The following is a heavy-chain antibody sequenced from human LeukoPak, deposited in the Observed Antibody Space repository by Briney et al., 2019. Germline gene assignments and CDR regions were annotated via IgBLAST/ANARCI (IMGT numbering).Heavy chain of an antibody. CDR3: EGERGPPSRVGY. J-gene: IGHJ4*02. Sequence: GGSLRLSCAASGFTFSSYEMNWVRQAPGKGLEWVSYINSSGSTTYYADSVRGRFTISRDNAKNSLYLQMNSLRAEDTAVYYCEGERGPPSRVGYWGQGTLVTVSS. D-gene: IGHD1-26*01. CDR1: GFTFSSYE. CDR2: INSSGSTT. V-gene: IGHV3-48*03.